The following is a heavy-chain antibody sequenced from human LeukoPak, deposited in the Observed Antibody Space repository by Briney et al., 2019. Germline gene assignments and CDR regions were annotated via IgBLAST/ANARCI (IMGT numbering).Heavy chain of an antibody. J-gene: IGHJ4*02. CDR2: IIPIFGTA. V-gene: IGHV1-69*01. D-gene: IGHD3-22*01. CDR3: ARDGSWYYDSSGYYYDGDGGY. Sequence: WVRQAPGXGXXWMGGIIPIFGTANYAQKFQGRVTITADESTSTAYMELSSLRSEDTAVYYCARDGSWYYDSSGYYYDGDGGYWGQGTLVTVSS.